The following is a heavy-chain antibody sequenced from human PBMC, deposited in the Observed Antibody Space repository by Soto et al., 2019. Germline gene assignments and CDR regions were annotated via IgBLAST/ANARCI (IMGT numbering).Heavy chain of an antibody. D-gene: IGHD6-6*01. CDR3: AREDSSSAGGYFDY. J-gene: IGHJ4*02. CDR2: INPSGGST. CDR1: GYTFTSYY. V-gene: IGHV1-46*01. Sequence: QVQLVQSGAEVKKPGASVKVSCKASGYTFTSYYMHWVRQAPGQGLAWMGIINPSGGSTSYTQKFQDRVTMTRDTSTSTVYMELSSLRCDDTAVYYCAREDSSSAGGYFDYWGQGTLVSVSS.